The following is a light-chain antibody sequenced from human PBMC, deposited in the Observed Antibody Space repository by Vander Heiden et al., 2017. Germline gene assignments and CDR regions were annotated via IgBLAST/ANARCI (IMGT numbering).Light chain of an antibody. V-gene: IGKV1-33*01. J-gene: IGKJ2*01. Sequence: DIQMTQSPSSLSASVGDRVTITCQASQDISNYLNWYQQKAGKAPNLLIYDATNLKTGVPSRFSGSGFGRDFTFTISSLQPEDVATYYCQQYDTLYTFGKGTKLEIK. CDR3: QQYDTLYT. CDR1: QDISNY. CDR2: DAT.